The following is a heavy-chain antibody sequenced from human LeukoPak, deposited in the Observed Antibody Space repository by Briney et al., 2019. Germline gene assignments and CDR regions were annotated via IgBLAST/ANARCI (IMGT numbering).Heavy chain of an antibody. CDR3: AKEGRSGYYYFDY. V-gene: IGHV3-30*18. CDR2: ISYDGSNK. Sequence: PGGSLRLSCAASGFTFSSYGMHWVRQAPGKGLEWVAVISYDGSNKYYADSVKGRFTLSGDNSKNTLYLQMNSLRAEDTALYFCAKEGRSGYYYFDYWGQGTLVTVSS. D-gene: IGHD3-3*01. J-gene: IGHJ4*02. CDR1: GFTFSSYG.